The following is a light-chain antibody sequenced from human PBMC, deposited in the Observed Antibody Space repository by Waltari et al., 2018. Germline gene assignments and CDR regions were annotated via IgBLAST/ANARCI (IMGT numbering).Light chain of an antibody. J-gene: IGKJ2*01. CDR2: GAS. Sequence: VLTQSADTLSLSPGEGDSLSCRASQSLTRRYLAWYQQKPGQAPRLLIYGASNRAAGIPYRFSGSGSGTDFTLTISRLEPEDSAVYYCQQYGSSVMYTFGQGTKLEIK. V-gene: IGKV3-20*01. CDR1: QSLTRRY. CDR3: QQYGSSVMYT.